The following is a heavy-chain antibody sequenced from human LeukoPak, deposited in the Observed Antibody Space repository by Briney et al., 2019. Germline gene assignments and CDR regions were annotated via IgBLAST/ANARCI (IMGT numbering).Heavy chain of an antibody. Sequence: GGSLRLSCTVSGFTVSINSMSWVRQAPGKGLEWVSSISSSSSYIYYADSVKGRFTISRDNAKNSLYLQMNSLRAEDTAVYYCARDTYYYDSSGYRPIDYWGQGTLVTVSS. J-gene: IGHJ4*02. V-gene: IGHV3-21*01. CDR1: GFTVSINS. D-gene: IGHD3-22*01. CDR2: ISSSSSYI. CDR3: ARDTYYYDSSGYRPIDY.